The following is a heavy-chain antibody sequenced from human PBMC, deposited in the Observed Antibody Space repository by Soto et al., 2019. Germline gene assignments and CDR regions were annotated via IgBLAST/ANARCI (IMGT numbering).Heavy chain of an antibody. V-gene: IGHV3-21*06. CDR1: GFTLRTYT. J-gene: IGHJ4*01. Sequence: LRLSCAASGFTLRTYTMNWVRQAPGKGLEWVSSISISSSDRYYADSVRGRFTISRDNAKNALYLQMNSLRADDTAVYFCVGGMNPLFGGQGTLVTVSS. CDR3: VGGMNPLF. CDR2: ISISSSDR.